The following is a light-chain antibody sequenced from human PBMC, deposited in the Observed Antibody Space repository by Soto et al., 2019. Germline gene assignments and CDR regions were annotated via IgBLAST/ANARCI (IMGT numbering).Light chain of an antibody. J-gene: IGKJ1*01. CDR3: RQYDSSPRT. CDR1: QSVSSSY. V-gene: IGKV3-20*01. CDR2: GAS. Sequence: VLSKSAGTLSLTPGERATLSWRASQSVSSSYLAWYQQKPGQAPSLLTYGASSRATGIPDRFSGSGSGTDFTLTISRLEPEDCAVYYCRQYDSSPRTFGQGTKVE.